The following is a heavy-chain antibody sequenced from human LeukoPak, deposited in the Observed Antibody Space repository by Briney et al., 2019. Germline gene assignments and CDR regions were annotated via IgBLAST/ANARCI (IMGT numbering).Heavy chain of an antibody. CDR2: ISYDGSNK. CDR3: AREFAPIYDFSWDWFDP. D-gene: IGHD3-3*01. V-gene: IGHV3-30-3*01. CDR1: GFTFSSYA. Sequence: GGSLRLSCAASGFTFSSYAMHWVRQAPGKGLEWVAVISYDGSNKYYADSVKGRFTISRDNSKNTLYLQMNSLRAEDTAVYYCAREFAPIYDFSWDWFDPWGQGTLVTVSS. J-gene: IGHJ5*02.